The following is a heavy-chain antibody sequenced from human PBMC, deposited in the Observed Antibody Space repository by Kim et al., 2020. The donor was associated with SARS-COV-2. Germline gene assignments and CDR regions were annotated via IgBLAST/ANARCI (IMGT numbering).Heavy chain of an antibody. CDR2: INHSGST. CDR1: GGSFSGYY. V-gene: IGHV4-34*01. Sequence: SETLSLTCAVYGGSFSGYYWSWIRQPPGKGLEWIGEINHSGSTNYNPSPKSRVTISVDTSKNQFSLNLSSVTAADTAVYYCARYRTGTIFGVIIISGAWFDGWGQGTLVTVSS. CDR3: ARYRTGTIFGVIIISGAWFDG. J-gene: IGHJ5*02. D-gene: IGHD3-3*01.